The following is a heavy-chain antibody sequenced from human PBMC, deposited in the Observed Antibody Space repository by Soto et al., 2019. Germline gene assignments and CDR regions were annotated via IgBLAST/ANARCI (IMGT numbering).Heavy chain of an antibody. D-gene: IGHD3-3*01. CDR2: IGGRGGST. J-gene: IGHJ5*02. Sequence: LRLSCAASGFTFSSYAMSWARQAPGKGLEWVSAIGGRGGSTYYADSVKGRFTISRDSSKNTLYLQMNSLRAEDTAVYYCAKQGDYDFWSSSNNWLDPWGQRTLVTVSS. V-gene: IGHV3-23*01. CDR3: AKQGDYDFWSSSNNWLDP. CDR1: GFTFSSYA.